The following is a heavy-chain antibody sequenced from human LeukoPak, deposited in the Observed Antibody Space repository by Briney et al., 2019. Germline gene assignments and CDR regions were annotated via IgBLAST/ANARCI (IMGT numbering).Heavy chain of an antibody. CDR1: GGSISSYY. V-gene: IGHV4-59*12. J-gene: IGHJ5*02. CDR3: ARDRKDGYSDP. CDR2: IYYSGST. D-gene: IGHD5-24*01. Sequence: SETLSLTCTVSGGSISSYYWSWIRQPPGKGLEWIGYIYYSGSTNYNPSLKSRVTISVDTSKNQFSLKLSSVTAADTAVYYCARDRKDGYSDPWGQGTLVTVSS.